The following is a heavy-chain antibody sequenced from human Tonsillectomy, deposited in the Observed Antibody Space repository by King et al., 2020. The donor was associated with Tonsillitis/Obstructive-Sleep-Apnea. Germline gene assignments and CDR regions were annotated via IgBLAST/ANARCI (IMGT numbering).Heavy chain of an antibody. D-gene: IGHD6-19*01. Sequence: VQLVESGAEVKKPGASVKVSCKTSGYTFTGYYMHWLRQAPGQGLEWLGWINPNIGDPNYAQKFQGRVTMTRDTSIFTAYMELSRLRSDDTAVYYWARDSPSSSSGWSTSAYWGQGTLVTVSS. CDR3: ARDSPSSSSGWSTSAY. V-gene: IGHV1-2*02. J-gene: IGHJ4*02. CDR2: INPNIGDP. CDR1: GYTFTGYY.